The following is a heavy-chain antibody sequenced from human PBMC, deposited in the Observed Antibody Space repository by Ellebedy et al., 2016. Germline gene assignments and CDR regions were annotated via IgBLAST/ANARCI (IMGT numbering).Heavy chain of an antibody. Sequence: SETLSLTCTVSGGSISSYYWSWIRQPPGRGLEWIGYIYYSGSTNYNPSLKSRVTMSVDTSKNQFSLKLSSVTAADTAVYYCARERELLSWFDPWGQGTLVTVSS. V-gene: IGHV4-59*01. J-gene: IGHJ5*02. CDR3: ARERELLSWFDP. CDR1: GGSISSYY. CDR2: IYYSGST. D-gene: IGHD3-10*01.